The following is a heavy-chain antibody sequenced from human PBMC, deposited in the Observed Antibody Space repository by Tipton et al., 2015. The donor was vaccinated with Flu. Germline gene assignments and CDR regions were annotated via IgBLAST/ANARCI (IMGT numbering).Heavy chain of an antibody. CDR3: ARVAPVGIFGVVPPYWYFDL. V-gene: IGHV4-31*03. Sequence: TLSLTCTVSGGSISSGGYYWSWIRQHPGKGLEWIGYIYYSGSTYYNPSLKSRVTISVDTSKNQFSLKLSSVTAADTAVYYCARVAPVGIFGVVPPYWYFDLWGRGTLVTVSA. CDR1: GGSISSGGYY. J-gene: IGHJ2*01. D-gene: IGHD3-3*01. CDR2: IYYSGST.